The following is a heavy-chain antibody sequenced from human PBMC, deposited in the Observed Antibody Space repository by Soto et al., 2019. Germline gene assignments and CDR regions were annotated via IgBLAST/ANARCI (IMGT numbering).Heavy chain of an antibody. V-gene: IGHV4-30-2*01. CDR2: IYHSGST. Sequence: QLQLQASGSGLVKPSQTLSLTCAVSGGSISSGGSSWSWIRQPPGKGLEWIGYIYHSGSTYYNPSLKSRVTISVDRSKNQFSLKLSSVTAADTAVYYCARAGDSSGPVALGYWGQGTLVTVSS. D-gene: IGHD6-19*01. CDR3: ARAGDSSGPVALGY. J-gene: IGHJ4*02. CDR1: GGSISSGGSS.